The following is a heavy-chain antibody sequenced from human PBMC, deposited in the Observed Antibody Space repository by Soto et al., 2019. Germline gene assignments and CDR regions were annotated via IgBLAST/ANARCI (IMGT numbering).Heavy chain of an antibody. CDR3: ARAGIVATTQLGCFDP. J-gene: IGHJ5*02. Sequence: QVQLVESGGGVVQPGRSLRLSCTAFGFTFSNYGIHWVRQAPGKGLEWVAVIWPDGNNKYYPDSVKGRFTISRDNSKNTLYLQMNSLSADDTAVYYCARAGIVATTQLGCFDPWGQGTLVTVSS. CDR2: IWPDGNNK. D-gene: IGHD1-26*01. CDR1: GFTFSNYG. V-gene: IGHV3-33*01.